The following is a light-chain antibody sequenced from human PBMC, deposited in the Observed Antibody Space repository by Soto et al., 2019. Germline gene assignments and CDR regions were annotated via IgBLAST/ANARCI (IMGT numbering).Light chain of an antibody. V-gene: IGLV1-44*01. CDR1: SSNLGDNT. CDR2: SYD. J-gene: IGLJ1*01. CDR3: AAWDASLDGYA. Sequence: QSVLTQPPSASGTPGQSVTISCSTSSSNLGDNTVNWYQQVPGAAPKLLIYSYDQRPSGVPDRFSGSKSGTSASLAISGIQSEDEADYYCAAWDASLDGYAFGTGTKVTVL.